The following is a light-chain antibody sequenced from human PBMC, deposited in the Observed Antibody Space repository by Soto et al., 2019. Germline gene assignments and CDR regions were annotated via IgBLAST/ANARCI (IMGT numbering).Light chain of an antibody. Sequence: EIVLTQSPGTLSLSPGERATLSCRTSQNVSSLYLAWFQQKPGQAPRLLTYGASTRATGIPDRISGSGSGTGSTLTISRLEPEDFGVYYCQQYGRSPPWTFGQGSKVEIK. CDR3: QQYGRSPPWT. J-gene: IGKJ1*01. CDR1: QNVSSLY. CDR2: GAS. V-gene: IGKV3-20*01.